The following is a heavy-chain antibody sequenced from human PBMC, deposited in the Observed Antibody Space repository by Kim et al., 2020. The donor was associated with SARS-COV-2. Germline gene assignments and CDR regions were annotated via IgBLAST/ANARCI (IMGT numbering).Heavy chain of an antibody. CDR1: GFTFSSYG. CDR3: AKDGGNWNDPNYYYYYGMDV. CDR2: ISYDGSNK. D-gene: IGHD1-1*01. J-gene: IGHJ6*02. Sequence: GGSLRLSCAASGFTFSSYGMHWVRQAPGKGLEWVAVISYDGSNKYYADSVKGRFTISRDNSKNTQYLQMNSLRAEDTAVYYCAKDGGNWNDPNYYYYYGMDVWGQGTTVTVSS. V-gene: IGHV3-30*18.